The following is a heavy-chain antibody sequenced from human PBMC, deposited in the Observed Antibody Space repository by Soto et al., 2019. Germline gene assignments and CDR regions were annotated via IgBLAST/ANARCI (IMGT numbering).Heavy chain of an antibody. Sequence: QVQLVQSGAEVKEPGSSVKVSCTASGGTVSNYPISWVRQAPGQGLEWMGGIIPMFGTPNYALKVQGRVTITADESTSTAYRELSSLRYDDTAVYYCARHARHLEWLQPFDYWGQGALVTVSS. CDR2: IIPMFGTP. CDR3: ARHARHLEWLQPFDY. D-gene: IGHD3-3*01. V-gene: IGHV1-69*01. J-gene: IGHJ4*02. CDR1: GGTVSNYP.